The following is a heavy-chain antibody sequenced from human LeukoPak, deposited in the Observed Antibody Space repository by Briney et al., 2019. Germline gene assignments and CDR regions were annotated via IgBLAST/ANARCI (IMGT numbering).Heavy chain of an antibody. CDR3: AKVVTIFGVVIGEYGMDV. CDR1: GFTFSSYG. D-gene: IGHD3-3*01. J-gene: IGHJ6*02. CDR2: ISYDGSNK. V-gene: IGHV3-30*18. Sequence: GGSLRLSCAASGFTFSSYGMHWVRQAPGKGLEWVAVISYDGSNKYYADSVKGRFTISRDNSKNTLYLQMNSLRAEDTAVYYCAKVVTIFGVVIGEYGMDVWGQGTTVTVS.